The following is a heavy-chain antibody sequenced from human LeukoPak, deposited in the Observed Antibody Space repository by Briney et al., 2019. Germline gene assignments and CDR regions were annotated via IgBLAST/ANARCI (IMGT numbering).Heavy chain of an antibody. CDR1: GFPFCSYW. D-gene: IGHD3-3*01. CDR3: ARDFGYYDFWSGYLLMDV. CDR2: IKQDGSEK. V-gene: IGHV3-7*01. Sequence: GGALMISCSASGFPFCSYWKSWVRQAPGEGLEWVANIKQDGSEKYYVDSVKGRFTISRDNAKNSLYLQMNSLRAEDTAVYYCARDFGYYDFWSGYLLMDVWGKGTTVTVSS. J-gene: IGHJ6*03.